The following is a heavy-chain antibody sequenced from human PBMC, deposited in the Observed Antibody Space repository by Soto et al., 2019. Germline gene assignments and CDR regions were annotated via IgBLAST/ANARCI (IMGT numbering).Heavy chain of an antibody. J-gene: IGHJ6*02. Sequence: PGGSLRLSCEASGFTFSTYAMTWVRQAPGKGLEWVSTVSGSGDGTYYSDSVKGRFTISRDNSKNTLYLQMNSLRAEDTAVYYCAKDNSGSYFAGFTNYYGMDVWGQGTTVTVS. CDR3: AKDNSGSYFAGFTNYYGMDV. D-gene: IGHD1-26*01. CDR2: VSGSGDGT. V-gene: IGHV3-23*01. CDR1: GFTFSTYA.